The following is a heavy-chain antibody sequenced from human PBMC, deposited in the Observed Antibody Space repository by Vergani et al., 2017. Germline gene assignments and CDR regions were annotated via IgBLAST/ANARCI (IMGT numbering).Heavy chain of an antibody. D-gene: IGHD2-21*02. J-gene: IGHJ6*02. CDR3: AREPRGYGGDPEYYYYGMDV. CDR1: GATFRSNT. CDR2: IIPVLGKT. Sequence: QVQLVQSGAEVKKPGSSGKVSCKASGATFRSNTSSWVRQVPGQGLEWMGRIIPVLGKTKYAQDFQGRLTITADTSTSTAYMELTSLRSQVTAVYYCAREPRGYGGDPEYYYYGMDVLGQGTTVTVSS. V-gene: IGHV1-69*08.